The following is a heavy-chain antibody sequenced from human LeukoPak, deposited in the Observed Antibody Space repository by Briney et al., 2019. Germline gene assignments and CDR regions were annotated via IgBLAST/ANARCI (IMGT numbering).Heavy chain of an antibody. CDR1: GFTFSSYA. D-gene: IGHD3-10*01. V-gene: IGHV3-23*01. CDR3: ARDRGITMAGSLDY. J-gene: IGHJ4*02. Sequence: GGSLRLSCAASGFTFSSYAMSWVRQAPGKGLEWVSAISGSGGSTYYADSVKGRFTISRDNAKNSLYLQMNSLRAEDTAVYYCARDRGITMAGSLDYWGQGTLVTVSS. CDR2: ISGSGGST.